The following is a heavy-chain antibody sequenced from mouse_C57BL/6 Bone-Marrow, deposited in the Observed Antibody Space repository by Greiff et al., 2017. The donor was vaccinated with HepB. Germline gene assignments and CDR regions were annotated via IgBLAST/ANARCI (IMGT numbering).Heavy chain of an antibody. CDR1: GYTFTSYG. V-gene: IGHV1-81*01. CDR2: IYPGSGNT. Sequence: VQLVESGAELVRPGASVKLSCKASGYTFTSYGISWVKQRPGQGLEWIGEIYPGSGNTYYNEKFKGKATLTANKSSSTAYMELRSLTSEDSAVYFCARPPLLLRSLYYYAMDYWGQGTSVTVSS. D-gene: IGHD1-1*01. J-gene: IGHJ4*01. CDR3: ARPPLLLRSLYYYAMDY.